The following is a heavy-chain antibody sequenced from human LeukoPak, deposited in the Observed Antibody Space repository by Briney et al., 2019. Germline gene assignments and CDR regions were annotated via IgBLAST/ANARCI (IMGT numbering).Heavy chain of an antibody. CDR1: GGSISSGSYY. D-gene: IGHD6-19*01. V-gene: IGHV4-61*02. CDR2: IYTSGST. J-gene: IGHJ1*01. Sequence: SQTLSLTCAVSGGSISSGSYYWSWIRQPAGKGLEWIGRIYTSGSTNYNPSLKRRVTISVNTSKNQFSQKLSSVTAADTAVYYCARGYSSGWSRARAEYFQHWGQGTLVTVSS. CDR3: ARGYSSGWSRARAEYFQH.